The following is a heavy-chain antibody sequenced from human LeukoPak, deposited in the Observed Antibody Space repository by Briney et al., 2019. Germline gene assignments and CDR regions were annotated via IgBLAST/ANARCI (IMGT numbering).Heavy chain of an antibody. J-gene: IGHJ4*02. CDR3: ATGYSSGWDAHPLDY. D-gene: IGHD6-19*01. CDR2: IYHSGST. Sequence: SETLSLTCAVSGGSISSGGYSWSWIRQPPGKGLEWIGYIYHSGSTYYNPSLKSRVSISVDRSKNQFSLKLSSVTAADTAVYYCATGYSSGWDAHPLDYWGQGTLVTVSS. CDR1: GGSISSGGYS. V-gene: IGHV4-30-2*01.